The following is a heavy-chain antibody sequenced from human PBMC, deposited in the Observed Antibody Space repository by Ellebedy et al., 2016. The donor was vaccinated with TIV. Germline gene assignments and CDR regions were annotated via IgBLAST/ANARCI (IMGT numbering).Heavy chain of an antibody. J-gene: IGHJ3*02. CDR1: GDSVSSNIAA. Sequence: SQTLSLTCVISGDSVSSNIAAWNWIRQSPSRGLEWLGKAYFRSKWFTDYALSVKSRIIIKADTSKNHFSLQLNSVTPEDTAVYSCARDHGVRAGPDSYVRNGGRHDPFDIWGQGTVVTVSS. V-gene: IGHV6-1*01. D-gene: IGHD2-8*01. CDR2: AYFRSKWFT. CDR3: ARDHGVRAGPDSYVRNGGRHDPFDI.